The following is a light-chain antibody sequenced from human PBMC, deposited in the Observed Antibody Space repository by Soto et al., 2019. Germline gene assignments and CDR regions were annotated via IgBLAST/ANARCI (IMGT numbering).Light chain of an antibody. J-gene: IGKJ2*01. CDR3: QQYHNWPPYT. CDR2: DAS. Sequence: IVMTQSPATLSVSPGERATLSCRASQSVSSNVAWYQQKPGQAPSLLIYDASTSATAIPARFSGSGSETEFTLTITSLQSEDFAVYYCQQYHNWPPYTFGQGTKVEIK. CDR1: QSVSSN. V-gene: IGKV3-15*01.